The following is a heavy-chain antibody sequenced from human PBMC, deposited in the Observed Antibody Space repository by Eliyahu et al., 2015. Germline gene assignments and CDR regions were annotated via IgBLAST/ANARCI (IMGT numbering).Heavy chain of an antibody. D-gene: IGHD3-10*01. CDR3: ARGITMVRGVNSGAFDI. Sequence: EWIGEINHSGSTNYNPSLKSRVTISVDTSKNQFSLKLSSVTAADTAVYYCARGITMVRGVNSGAFDIWGQGTMVTVSS. CDR2: INHSGST. J-gene: IGHJ3*02. V-gene: IGHV4-34*01.